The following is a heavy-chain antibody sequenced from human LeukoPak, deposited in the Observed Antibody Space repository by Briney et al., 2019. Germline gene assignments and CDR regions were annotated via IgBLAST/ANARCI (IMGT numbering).Heavy chain of an antibody. J-gene: IGHJ6*03. D-gene: IGHD3-16*01. CDR1: GYTFTGYY. CDR3: ARGGVTFGGAYYMDV. V-gene: IGHV1-2*02. Sequence: ASVKVSCKASGYTFTGYYIHWVRRAPGQGLEWMGWINPNSGGTNYAQKFQGRVTMTRDTSISTAYMELSRLRSDDTAVYYCARGGVTFGGAYYMDVWGKGTTVTVSS. CDR2: INPNSGGT.